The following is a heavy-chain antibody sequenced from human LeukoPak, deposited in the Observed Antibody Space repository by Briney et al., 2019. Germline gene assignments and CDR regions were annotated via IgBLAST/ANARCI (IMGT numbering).Heavy chain of an antibody. CDR2: MNPNSGNT. CDR3: ARDPRYCSSTSCRRFNDAFDI. J-gene: IGHJ3*02. CDR1: GYTFTSYD. D-gene: IGHD2-2*01. Sequence: ASVKVSCKASGYTFTSYDINWVRQATGQGLEWMGWMNPNSGNTGYAQKFQGRVTMTTDTSTSTAYMELRSLRSDDTAVYYCARDPRYCSSTSCRRFNDAFDIWGQGTMVTVSS. V-gene: IGHV1-8*01.